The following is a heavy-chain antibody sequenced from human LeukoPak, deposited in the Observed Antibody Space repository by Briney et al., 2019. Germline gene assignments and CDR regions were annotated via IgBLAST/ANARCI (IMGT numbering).Heavy chain of an antibody. CDR1: GGSISIYY. Sequence: SETLSLTCTVSGGSISIYYWSWIRQPPGKGLEWIGYIYYSGSTNYNPSLKSRVTISVDTSKNQFSLKLSSVTAADTAVYYCARDQYSSGWYYYWGQGTLVTVSS. D-gene: IGHD6-19*01. V-gene: IGHV4-59*01. J-gene: IGHJ4*02. CDR2: IYYSGST. CDR3: ARDQYSSGWYYY.